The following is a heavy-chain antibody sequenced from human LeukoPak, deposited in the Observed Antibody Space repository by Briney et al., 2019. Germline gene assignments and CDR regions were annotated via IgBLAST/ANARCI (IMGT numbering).Heavy chain of an antibody. V-gene: IGHV4-34*01. CDR2: INHSGST. CDR1: GGSFGGYY. J-gene: IGHJ4*02. Sequence: PSETLSLTCAVYGGSFGGYYWSWIRQPPGKGLEWIGEINHSGSTNYNPSLKSRVTISVDTSKNQFSLKLSSVTAADTAVHYCARPTWIQRSGGSRYFDYWGQGTLVTVSS. D-gene: IGHD5-18*01. CDR3: ARPTWIQRSGGSRYFDY.